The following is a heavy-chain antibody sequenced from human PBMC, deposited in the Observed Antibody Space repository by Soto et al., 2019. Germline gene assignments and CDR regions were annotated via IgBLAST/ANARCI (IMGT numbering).Heavy chain of an antibody. CDR1: GYTFTGYY. Sequence: ASVKVSCKASGYTFTGYYMHWVRQAPGQGREWMGWINPNSGGTNYAQKFQGWATMTRDTSISTAYMELSRLKSDDTAVDYCARAPLSGWFDPWGQGTLVTVSS. J-gene: IGHJ5*02. CDR3: ARAPLSGWFDP. V-gene: IGHV1-2*04. CDR2: INPNSGGT. D-gene: IGHD6-19*01.